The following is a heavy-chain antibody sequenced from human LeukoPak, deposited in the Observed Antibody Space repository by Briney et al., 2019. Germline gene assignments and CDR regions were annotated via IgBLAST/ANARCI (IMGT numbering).Heavy chain of an antibody. CDR2: IRYDGSNK. Sequence: PGGSLRLSCAASGFTFSSYGMHWVRQAPGKGLEWVAFIRYDGSNKYYADSVKGRFTISRDNSKNTLYLQMNSLRAEDTAVYYCAKGYDILTGFSYYMDVWGKGTTVTISS. V-gene: IGHV3-30*02. J-gene: IGHJ6*03. D-gene: IGHD3-9*01. CDR3: AKGYDILTGFSYYMDV. CDR1: GFTFSSYG.